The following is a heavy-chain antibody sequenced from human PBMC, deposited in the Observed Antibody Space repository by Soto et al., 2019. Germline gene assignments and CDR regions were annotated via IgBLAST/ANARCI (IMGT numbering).Heavy chain of an antibody. Sequence: TLSLTCAVSGGSISSSNWWIWVRQPPGKGLEWIGEIFHSGSTNYNPSLKSRVTISVDKSKNQFSLKLTSVTAADTAVYFCARDLRYGSQYYYYGMDVWGQGTTVTVS. V-gene: IGHV4-4*01. J-gene: IGHJ6*02. D-gene: IGHD3-10*01. CDR2: IFHSGST. CDR3: ARDLRYGSQYYYYGMDV. CDR1: GGSISSSNW.